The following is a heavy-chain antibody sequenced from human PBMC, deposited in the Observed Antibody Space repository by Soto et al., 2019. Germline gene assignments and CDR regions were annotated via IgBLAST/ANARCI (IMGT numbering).Heavy chain of an antibody. CDR1: GDSITSGGYY. CDR3: ARGVPFGHYSMDV. D-gene: IGHD3-3*01. V-gene: IGHV4-31*03. CDR2: IYFTGSA. Sequence: QVQLRESGPGLVKPSQALSLVCSVSGDSITSGGYYWTWLRQRPGKGLEWIGYIYFTGSAYYNPSLKSRMTMSVDTSKNQFSLKLNSVTAADTAVYYCARGVPFGHYSMDVWGQGTTVTVSS. J-gene: IGHJ6*02.